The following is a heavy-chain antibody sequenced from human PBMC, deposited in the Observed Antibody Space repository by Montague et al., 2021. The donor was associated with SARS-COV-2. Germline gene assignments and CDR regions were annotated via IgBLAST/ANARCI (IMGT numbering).Heavy chain of an antibody. CDR2: IYYLGTT. CDR1: GGSIGGHY. CDR3: ARNGGAAVPGLLLGMDI. D-gene: IGHD6-19*01. Sequence: SETLSLTCIVSGGSIGGHYWSWVRQTPEKGREWIGYIYYLGTTNYNPSLKTRVTFSVDTSKNQLSLMLTSVTAADTGVYYCARNGGAAVPGLLLGMDIWGQGTTVTVSS. V-gene: IGHV4-59*11. J-gene: IGHJ6*02.